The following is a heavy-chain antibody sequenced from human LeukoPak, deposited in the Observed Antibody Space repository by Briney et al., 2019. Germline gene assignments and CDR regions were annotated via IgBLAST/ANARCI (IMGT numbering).Heavy chain of an antibody. CDR2: ISAYKVNT. J-gene: IGHJ4*02. Sequence: ASVKVSCKASGYTFTSYGISWVRQAPGQGLEWMGWISAYKVNTNYAQKLQGRVTMPTERSTSTAYMEMRSLRSDDTAVYYCARERVAVAGVIDYWGQGTLVTVSS. CDR1: GYTFTSYG. V-gene: IGHV1-18*01. CDR3: ARERVAVAGVIDY. D-gene: IGHD6-19*01.